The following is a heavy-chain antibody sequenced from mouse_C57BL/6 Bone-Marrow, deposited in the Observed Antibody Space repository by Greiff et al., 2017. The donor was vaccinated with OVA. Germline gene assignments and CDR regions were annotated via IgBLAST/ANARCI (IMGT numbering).Heavy chain of an antibody. V-gene: IGHV1-76*01. Sequence: QVQLQQSGAELVRPGASVKLSCKASGYTFTDYYINWVKQRPGQGLAWIARIYPGSGNTYYNEKFKGKATLTAEKSSSTAYMQLSSLTSEDSAVYFCARFLTGDYWYFDVWGTGTTVTVSS. J-gene: IGHJ1*03. CDR1: GYTFTDYY. CDR2: IYPGSGNT. D-gene: IGHD4-1*01. CDR3: ARFLTGDYWYFDV.